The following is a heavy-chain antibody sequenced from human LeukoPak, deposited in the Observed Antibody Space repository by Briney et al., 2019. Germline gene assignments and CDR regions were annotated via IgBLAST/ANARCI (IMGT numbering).Heavy chain of an antibody. J-gene: IGHJ4*02. CDR1: GFTFSSYG. CDR3: AKGTGEFDY. CDR2: ISYDGSNK. D-gene: IGHD3-10*01. V-gene: IGHV3-30*18. Sequence: GGSLRLSCAASGFTFSSYGMHWVRQAPGKGLEWVAVISYDGSNKYYADSVKGRFTISRDNSKNTLYLQMNSPRAEDTAVYYCAKGTGEFDYWGQGTLVTASS.